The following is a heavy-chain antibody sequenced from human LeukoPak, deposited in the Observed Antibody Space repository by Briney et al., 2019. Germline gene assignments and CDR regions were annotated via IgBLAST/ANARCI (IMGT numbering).Heavy chain of an antibody. CDR2: TYYRSKWYN. D-gene: IGHD6-19*01. Sequence: SQTLSLTCAISGDSVSSNSAAWNWLRQSPSRGLEWLGRTYYRSKWYNDYAVSVKSRITINPDTSKNQFSLQLNSVTPEDTAVYYCALQSSSGWPAFDYWGQGTLVTVSS. V-gene: IGHV6-1*01. CDR3: ALQSSSGWPAFDY. J-gene: IGHJ4*02. CDR1: GDSVSSNSAA.